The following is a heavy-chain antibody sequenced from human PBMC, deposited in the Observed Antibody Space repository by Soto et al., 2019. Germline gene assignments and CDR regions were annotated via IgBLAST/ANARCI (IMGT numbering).Heavy chain of an antibody. V-gene: IGHV3-7*05. Sequence: GGSLRLSCAASGFTFSSYWMSWVRQAPGKGLEWVANIKQDGSEKYYVDSVKGRFTISRDNAKNSLYLQMNSLRAEDTAVYYCARDEYCSSTSCHIDLGYYYGMDVWGQGTTVTVSS. J-gene: IGHJ6*02. CDR1: GFTFSSYW. CDR3: ARDEYCSSTSCHIDLGYYYGMDV. D-gene: IGHD2-2*01. CDR2: IKQDGSEK.